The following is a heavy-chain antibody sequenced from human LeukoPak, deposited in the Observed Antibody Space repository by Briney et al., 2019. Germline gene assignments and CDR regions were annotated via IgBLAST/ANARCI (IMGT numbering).Heavy chain of an antibody. J-gene: IGHJ4*02. CDR1: GFTFSNAW. D-gene: IGHD6-19*01. CDR3: TTESENSSGWYPYYFDY. CDR2: IKSKTDGGTT. Sequence: NTGGSLRLSCAASGFTFSNAWTNWVRQAPGKGLEWVGRIKSKTDGGTTDYAAPVKGRFTISRDDSKNTLYLQMNSLKTEDTAVYYCTTESENSSGWYPYYFDYWGQGTLVTVSS. V-gene: IGHV3-15*07.